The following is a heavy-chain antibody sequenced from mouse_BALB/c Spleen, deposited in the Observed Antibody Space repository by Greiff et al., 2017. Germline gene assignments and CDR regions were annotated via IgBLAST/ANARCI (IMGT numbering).Heavy chain of an antibody. J-gene: IGHJ2*01. CDR1: GFTFSSFG. CDR2: ISSGSSTI. CDR3: ARSGVPYFDY. D-gene: IGHD2-14*01. Sequence: EVQLVESGGGLVQPGGSRKLSCAASGFTFSSFGMHWVRQAPEKGLEWVAYISSGSSTIYYADTVKGRFTISRDNPKNTLFLQMTSLRSEDTAMYYCARSGVPYFDYWGQGTTLTVSS. V-gene: IGHV5-17*02.